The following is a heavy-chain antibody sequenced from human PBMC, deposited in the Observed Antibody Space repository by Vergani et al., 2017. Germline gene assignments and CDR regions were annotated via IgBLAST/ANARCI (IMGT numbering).Heavy chain of an antibody. CDR2: INHSGST. J-gene: IGHJ2*01. Sequence: QVQLQQWGAGLLKPSETLSLTCAVYGGSFSGYYWSWIRQPPGKGLEWIGEINHSGSTNYNPSLKSRVAISVDTSKNQFSLKLSSVTAADTAVYYCARGTCGSGFECGGRGSLVTVSS. CDR1: GGSFSGYY. CDR3: ARGTCGSGFEC. D-gene: IGHD3-10*01. V-gene: IGHV4-34*01.